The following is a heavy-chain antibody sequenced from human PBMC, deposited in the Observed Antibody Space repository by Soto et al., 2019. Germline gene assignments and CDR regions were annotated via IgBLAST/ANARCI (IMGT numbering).Heavy chain of an antibody. Sequence: QVQLQESGPGLVKPSETLSLTCTVSGGSVSSGSYYWSWIRQPPGKGLEWIGYIYDSGSTNYNPSLTSQVTVSVDTSKNQFSLKLSSVTAADTAVYYCAREGGWLQWLAYAFDIWGQGTMVTVSS. CDR3: AREGGWLQWLAYAFDI. D-gene: IGHD5-12*01. CDR1: GGSVSSGSYY. V-gene: IGHV4-61*01. CDR2: IYDSGST. J-gene: IGHJ3*02.